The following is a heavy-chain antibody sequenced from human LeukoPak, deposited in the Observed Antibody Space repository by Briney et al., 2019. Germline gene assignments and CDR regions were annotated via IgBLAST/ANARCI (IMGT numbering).Heavy chain of an antibody. CDR2: INHSGST. Sequence: SETLSLTCAVYGGSSSGYYWSWIRQPPGKGLEWIGEINHSGSTNYNPSLKSRVTISVDTSKHQFSLKLSSVTAADTAVYYCARGHIHCTGGSCYNWFDPWGQGTLVTVSS. CDR3: ARGHIHCTGGSCYNWFDP. V-gene: IGHV4-34*01. J-gene: IGHJ5*02. CDR1: GGSSSGYY. D-gene: IGHD2-15*01.